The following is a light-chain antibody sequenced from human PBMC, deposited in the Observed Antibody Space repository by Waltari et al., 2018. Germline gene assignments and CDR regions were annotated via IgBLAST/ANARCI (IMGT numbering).Light chain of an antibody. Sequence: DIVMTQTPLSLPVTPGEPAAISCRSRQSLLNSDDGYTYVDWFLQKPGQSPQLLIYTLGYRASVVPDSFSGTGSGSNFSLKISRVEAEDVGVYYCMQRLEFPYTFGQGTRLDIK. CDR2: TLG. CDR3: MQRLEFPYT. J-gene: IGKJ2*01. V-gene: IGKV2-40*01. CDR1: QSLLNSDDGYTY.